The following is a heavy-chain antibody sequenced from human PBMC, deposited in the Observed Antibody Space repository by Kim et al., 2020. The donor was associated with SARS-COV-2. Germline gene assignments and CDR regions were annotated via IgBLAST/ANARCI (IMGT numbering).Heavy chain of an antibody. J-gene: IGHJ4*02. V-gene: IGHV4-61*01. Sequence: SETLSLTCTVSGGSVSSGSCYWSWIRQPPGKGLEWIGYLYYSGSTNYNPSLKSRVTISVDTSKNQFSLKLSSVTAADTAVYYCAREPRYGDYFDYWGQGTLVTVSS. CDR1: GGSVSSGSCY. CDR3: AREPRYGDYFDY. CDR2: LYYSGST. D-gene: IGHD4-17*01.